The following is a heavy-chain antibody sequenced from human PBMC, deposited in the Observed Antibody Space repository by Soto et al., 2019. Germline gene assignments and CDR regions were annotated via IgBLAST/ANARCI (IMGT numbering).Heavy chain of an antibody. J-gene: IGHJ6*03. CDR1: GFTFSSYW. CDR2: IKQDGSEK. Sequence: PGGSLRLSCAASGFTFSSYWMSWVRQAPGKGLEWVANIKQDGSEKYYVDSVKGRFTISRDNAKNSLYLQMNSLRAEDTAVYYCARVSCCSSTSCYGFTGYYYYMDVWGKGTTVTVSS. D-gene: IGHD2-2*01. CDR3: ARVSCCSSTSCYGFTGYYYYMDV. V-gene: IGHV3-7*01.